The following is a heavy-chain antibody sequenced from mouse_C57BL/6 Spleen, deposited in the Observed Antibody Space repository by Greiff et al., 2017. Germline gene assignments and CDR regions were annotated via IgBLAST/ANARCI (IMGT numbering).Heavy chain of an antibody. J-gene: IGHJ4*01. Sequence: QVQLQQSGPELVKPGASVKISCKASGYAFSSSWLNWVKQRPGKGLEWIGRIYPGDGDTNYNGKLKGKATLTADKSSCTAYMQRSSLTSEDAAVNFCARGYDYGDYYAMDYWGQGTSVTVSS. CDR2: IYPGDGDT. CDR3: ARGYDYGDYYAMDY. D-gene: IGHD2-4*01. CDR1: GYAFSSSW. V-gene: IGHV1-82*01.